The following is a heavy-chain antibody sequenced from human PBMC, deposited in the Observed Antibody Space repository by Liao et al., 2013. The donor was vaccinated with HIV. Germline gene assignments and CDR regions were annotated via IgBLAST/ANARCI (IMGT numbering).Heavy chain of an antibody. D-gene: IGHD4-17*01. CDR2: VFSSGST. J-gene: IGHJ4*02. CDR1: GGSINFYF. CDR3: ARGGTTVTTSGYFDF. Sequence: VQLQESGPGLVKPSETLSLTCTVSGGSINFYFWSWFRQPAGKGLEWMGRVFSSGSTTYNPSLKGRATMTVDTSKNEISLRLHGVTAADTGLYYCARGGTTVTTSGYFDFWGQGILVTVSS. V-gene: IGHV4-4*07.